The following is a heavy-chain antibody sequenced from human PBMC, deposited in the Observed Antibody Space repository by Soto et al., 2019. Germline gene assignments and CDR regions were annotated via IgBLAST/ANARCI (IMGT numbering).Heavy chain of an antibody. Sequence: GASVKVSCKASGGTFSSYAISWVRQAPGQGLEWMGGIIPIFGTANYAQKFQERVTITRDMSTSTAYMELSSLRSEDTAVYYCAAARTTVVTPSLDAFDIWGQGTMVTVSS. CDR1: GGTFSSYA. J-gene: IGHJ3*02. CDR2: IIPIFGTA. V-gene: IGHV1-69*05. D-gene: IGHD4-17*01. CDR3: AAARTTVVTPSLDAFDI.